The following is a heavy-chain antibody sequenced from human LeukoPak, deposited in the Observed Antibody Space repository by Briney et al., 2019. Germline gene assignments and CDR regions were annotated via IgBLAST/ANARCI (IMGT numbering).Heavy chain of an antibody. CDR3: AKDHGYSSGWYVPHTTYYYYYGMDV. CDR2: ISGSGGST. V-gene: IGHV3-23*01. Sequence: PGGSLRLSCAASGFTFSSYAMSWVRQAPGKGLEWVSAISGSGGSTYYADSVKGRFTISRDNSKNTLYLQMNSQRAEDTAVYYCAKDHGYSSGWYVPHTTYYYYYGMDVWGQGTTVTVSS. CDR1: GFTFSSYA. J-gene: IGHJ6*02. D-gene: IGHD6-19*01.